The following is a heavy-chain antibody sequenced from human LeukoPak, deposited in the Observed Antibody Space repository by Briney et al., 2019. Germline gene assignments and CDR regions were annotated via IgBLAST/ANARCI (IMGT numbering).Heavy chain of an antibody. Sequence: PGGSLRLFCAVSGFTFSTYAMHWVRQAPGKGLEWVSAISYSGGHKYYADFVQGRFTISRDNSKNTLYLPMNSLGAEDTAVYFCAKVRMGGGYVDYWGEEALVTVSS. J-gene: IGHJ4*02. CDR1: GFTFSTYA. D-gene: IGHD2-15*01. CDR2: ISYSGGHK. CDR3: AKVRMGGGYVDY. V-gene: IGHV3-23*01.